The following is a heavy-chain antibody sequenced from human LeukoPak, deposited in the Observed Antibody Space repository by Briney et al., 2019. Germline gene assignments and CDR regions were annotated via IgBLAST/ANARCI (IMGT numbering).Heavy chain of an antibody. V-gene: IGHV4-59*01. CDR1: GGSISNYY. CDR2: IYYSGST. CDR3: ARSGIWSLSRDFDI. J-gene: IGHJ3*02. Sequence: PSETLSLTCTVSGGSISNYYWSWIRQPPGKGLEWIGYIYYSGSTNYNPSLKSRVTISVDTSKNQFSLKLSSVTAADTAVYYCARSGIWSLSRDFDIWGQGTMVTVSS. D-gene: IGHD3-3*01.